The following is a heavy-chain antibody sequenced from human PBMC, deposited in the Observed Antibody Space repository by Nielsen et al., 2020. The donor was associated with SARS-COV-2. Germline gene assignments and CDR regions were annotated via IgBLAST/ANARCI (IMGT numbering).Heavy chain of an antibody. V-gene: IGHV1-46*01. CDR1: GYTFTSYY. J-gene: IGHJ4*02. D-gene: IGHD4-17*01. CDR3: ARGRRIAYGDSPRDY. Sequence: ASVKVSCKASGYTFTSYYMHWVRQAPGQGLEWMGIINPSGGSTSYAQKFQGRVTMTRDTSTSTVYMELSSLRSEDTAVYYCARGRRIAYGDSPRDYWGQGTLVTVSS. CDR2: INPSGGST.